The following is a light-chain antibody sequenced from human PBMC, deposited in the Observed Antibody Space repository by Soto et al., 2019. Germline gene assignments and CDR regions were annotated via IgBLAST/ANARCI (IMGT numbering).Light chain of an antibody. CDR3: SSYTSSSTYV. CDR1: SSDVGGYNY. CDR2: EVS. V-gene: IGLV2-14*01. J-gene: IGLJ1*01. Sequence: ALTQPASVSGSPGQSITISCTGTSSDVGGYNYVSWYQQHPGKAPKLMIYEVSNRPSGVSNRFSGSKSGNTASLTISGLQAEGEADYYCSSYTSSSTYVFGTGTKVT.